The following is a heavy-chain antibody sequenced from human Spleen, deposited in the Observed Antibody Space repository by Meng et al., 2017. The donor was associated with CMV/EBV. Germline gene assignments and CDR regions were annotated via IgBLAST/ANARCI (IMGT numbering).Heavy chain of an antibody. CDR3: ARVDPQANSLIDY. J-gene: IGHJ4*02. D-gene: IGHD4-23*01. Sequence: ASVKVSCKASGYTFINYGISWVRQAPGQGLEWMGWISGYNGNTNYVQKLQGRVTMTSDTSTSTAYMELRSLRSDDTAVYYCARVDPQANSLIDYWGQGTLVTVSS. CDR2: ISGYNGNT. V-gene: IGHV1-18*01. CDR1: GYTFINYG.